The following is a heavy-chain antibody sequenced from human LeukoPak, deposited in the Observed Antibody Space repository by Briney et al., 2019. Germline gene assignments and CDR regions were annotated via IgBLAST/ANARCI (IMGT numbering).Heavy chain of an antibody. D-gene: IGHD5-12*01. V-gene: IGHV3-7*01. J-gene: IGHJ4*02. Sequence: GGSLRLSCAASGFPFSNHWMAWVRQTPGRGPEWLANIDEDGDVKSYAESVKGRFSVSRDNGRPALYLQMNSLRAEDTAIYYCARHVPRGRSDFDCWGQGVLVTVS. CDR3: ARHVPRGRSDFDC. CDR1: GFPFSNHW. CDR2: IDEDGDVK.